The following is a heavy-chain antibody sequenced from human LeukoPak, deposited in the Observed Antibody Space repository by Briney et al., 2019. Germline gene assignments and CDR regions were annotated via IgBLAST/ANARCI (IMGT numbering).Heavy chain of an antibody. CDR1: GFTLNNAW. D-gene: IGHD3/OR15-3a*01. CDR2: IKRKGDDGTI. Sequence: VGSPRLSCAASGFTLNNAWMSSVRQAPGQGGEWGGRIKRKGDDGTIDYAAPVKGRFTIARDDSKNTLYLQMNSLKSEDTAVYYCTAGTGRSDFDYWGQGTLVTVSS. V-gene: IGHV3-15*01. J-gene: IGHJ4*02. CDR3: TAGTGRSDFDY.